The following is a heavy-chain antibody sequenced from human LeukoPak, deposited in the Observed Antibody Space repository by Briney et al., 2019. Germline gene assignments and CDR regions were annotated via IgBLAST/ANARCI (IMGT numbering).Heavy chain of an antibody. J-gene: IGHJ4*02. D-gene: IGHD6-6*01. CDR1: GGSISSGGYY. Sequence: SETLSLTCTVSGGSISSGGYYWSWIRQHPGKGLEWIGYIYYSGSTYYNPSLKSRVTISVDTSKSQFSLKLSSVTAADTAVYYCARALIDSSSPSFDYWGQGTLVTVSS. CDR3: ARALIDSSSPSFDY. CDR2: IYYSGST. V-gene: IGHV4-31*03.